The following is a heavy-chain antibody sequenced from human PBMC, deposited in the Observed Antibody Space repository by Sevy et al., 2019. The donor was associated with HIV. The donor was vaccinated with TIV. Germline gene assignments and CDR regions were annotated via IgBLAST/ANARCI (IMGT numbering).Heavy chain of an antibody. D-gene: IGHD2-2*01. CDR2: IISSGSTI. Sequence: GGSLRLSCAASGFTFSSYEMNWVRQAPGKGLEWVSYIISSGSTINYVDYVKGRFTISRDNAKNSLYLQMNSLRAEDTAVYYCAREDMDCSSTSCPPGVFDYWGQGTLVTVSS. CDR1: GFTFSSYE. J-gene: IGHJ4*02. V-gene: IGHV3-48*03. CDR3: AREDMDCSSTSCPPGVFDY.